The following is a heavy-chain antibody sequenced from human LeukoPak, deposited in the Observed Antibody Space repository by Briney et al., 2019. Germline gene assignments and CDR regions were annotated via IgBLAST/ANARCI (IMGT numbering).Heavy chain of an antibody. CDR2: IYYSGST. J-gene: IGHJ4*02. Sequence: NPSETLSLTCTVSGGSIGSSDSFWGWIRQPPGKGLEWIGSIYYSGSTYYNSSLKSRVTISVDTSKNQFSLRLSSVTAADTAVYYCARVYGSFDYWGQGTLVTVSS. CDR3: ARVYGSFDY. CDR1: GGSIGSSDSF. V-gene: IGHV4-39*07. D-gene: IGHD3-10*01.